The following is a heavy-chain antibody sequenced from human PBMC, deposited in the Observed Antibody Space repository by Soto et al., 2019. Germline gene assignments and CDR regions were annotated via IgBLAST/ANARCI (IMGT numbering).Heavy chain of an antibody. CDR1: GFTFSNAW. D-gene: IGHD3-3*01. J-gene: IGHJ6*04. CDR3: TSLCITIFGVVLMYV. CDR2: IKSKTDGGTT. V-gene: IGHV3-15*07. Sequence: GGSLRLSCAASGFTFSNAWMNWVRQAPGKGLEWVGRIKSKTDGGTTDYAAPVKGRFTISRDDSKNTLYLQMNSLKTEDTAVYYCTSLCITIFGVVLMYVWGKGTTVTVAS.